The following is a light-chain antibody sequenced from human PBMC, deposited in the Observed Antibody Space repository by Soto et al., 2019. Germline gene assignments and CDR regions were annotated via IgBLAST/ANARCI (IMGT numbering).Light chain of an antibody. J-gene: IGKJ4*01. CDR3: QQREQWPT. CDR1: QSVRSY. CDR2: DTS. V-gene: IGKV3-11*01. Sequence: EIVLTQSPATVSLSPGERATLSCRASQSVRSYLAWYQQKPGQAPRLLIYDTSNRAAGIPARFSGSGSGTDFALTTSSLEPEDFAVYYCQQREQWPTFGGGTKVEIK.